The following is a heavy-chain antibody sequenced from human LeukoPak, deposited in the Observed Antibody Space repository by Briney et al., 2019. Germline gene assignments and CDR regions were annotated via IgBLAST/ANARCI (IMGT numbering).Heavy chain of an antibody. CDR3: ARESAYSGNADFDY. Sequence: GGSLRLSCAASGFTFSNFWMSWVRQAPGKGLEWVANIKHDGSDKYYVSSVRDRFTISRDNAKNSLYLQMNSLTVEDTAVYYCARESAYSGNADFDYWGQGTLVTVSS. J-gene: IGHJ4*02. CDR1: GFTFSNFW. CDR2: IKHDGSDK. V-gene: IGHV3-7*04. D-gene: IGHD5-12*01.